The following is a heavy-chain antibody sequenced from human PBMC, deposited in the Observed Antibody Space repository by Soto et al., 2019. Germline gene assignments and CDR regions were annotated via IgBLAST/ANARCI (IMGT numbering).Heavy chain of an antibody. CDR2: INAGNGNT. CDR3: ARDGVVGTPSFDY. Sequence: ASVKVSCKASGYTFTSYAMHWVRQAPGQRLEWMGWINAGNGNTKYSQKFQGRVTITRDTSASTAYMELSSLRSEDTAVYYCARDGVVGTPSFDYWGQGTLVTVSS. J-gene: IGHJ4*02. CDR1: GYTFTSYA. V-gene: IGHV1-3*01. D-gene: IGHD3-3*01.